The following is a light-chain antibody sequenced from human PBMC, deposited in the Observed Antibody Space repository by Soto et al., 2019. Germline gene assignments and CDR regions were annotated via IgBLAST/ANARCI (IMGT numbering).Light chain of an antibody. CDR2: DSS. Sequence: DIQMTQSPSTLSASVGDRVTISCRASQPISNWLAWYQQKPGKAPKLLIYDSSSLETGVPPRFSGTGSGTQYTLTIISLQPDDSATYYCQQYNSDPYTFGQGTRLQIK. CDR1: QPISNW. V-gene: IGKV1-5*01. CDR3: QQYNSDPYT. J-gene: IGKJ2*01.